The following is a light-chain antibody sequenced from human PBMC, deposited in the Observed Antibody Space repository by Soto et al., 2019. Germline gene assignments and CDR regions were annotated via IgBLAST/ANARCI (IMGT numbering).Light chain of an antibody. Sequence: DIQMTQSPFSVSASVGDRVTITCRASQGLSSWLAWYQQKAGKAPKLLITAASTLHSGVPSRFSGSGSGTDFTLTVTRLQPDDFATYFCQQYDKYSTFGHGTKVDVK. CDR2: AAS. CDR1: QGLSSW. CDR3: QQYDKYST. V-gene: IGKV1-12*01. J-gene: IGKJ1*01.